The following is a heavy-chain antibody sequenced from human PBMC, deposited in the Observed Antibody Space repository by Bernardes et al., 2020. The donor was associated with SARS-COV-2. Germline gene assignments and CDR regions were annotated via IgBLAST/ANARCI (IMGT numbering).Heavy chain of an antibody. Sequence: ASVKVSCKASGYTFTSYAMNWVRQAPGQGLEWMGWINTNPGNPTYAPGFTGRFVFSLDTSVSTAYLQISSLKAEDTAVYYCARDPRTYYYVSSGYYYGGAIGYWGQGTLVTVSS. CDR3: ARDPRTYYYVSSGYYYGGAIGY. CDR1: GYTFTSYA. V-gene: IGHV7-4-1*02. D-gene: IGHD3-22*01. J-gene: IGHJ4*02. CDR2: INTNPGNP.